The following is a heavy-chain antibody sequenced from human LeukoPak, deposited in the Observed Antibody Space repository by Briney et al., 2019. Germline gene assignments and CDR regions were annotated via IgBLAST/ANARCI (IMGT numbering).Heavy chain of an antibody. D-gene: IGHD2-15*01. CDR2: ISYGGSYK. CDR1: GFTVSSYY. CDR3: ARDVVVLASMFGSIDY. V-gene: IGHV3-30-3*01. J-gene: IGHJ4*02. Sequence: GGSLRLSCAASGFTVSSYYMRWVRQAPGKGLEWVAVISYGGSYKYYADSVKGRFTISGDNSKNTLYQQMNSLRAEDTAVYYGARDVVVLASMFGSIDYWGQGTLVSVPP.